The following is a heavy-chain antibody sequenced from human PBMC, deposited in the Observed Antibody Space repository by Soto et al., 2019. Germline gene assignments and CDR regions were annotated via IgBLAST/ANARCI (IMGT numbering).Heavy chain of an antibody. CDR2: INPHSGAT. CDR1: GYTISGYY. D-gene: IGHD6-19*01. V-gene: IGHV1-2*02. J-gene: IGHJ4*01. Sequence: QVQLVQSGAEVKKPGASVKVSCKASGYTISGYYIHWVRQAPGQGLEWMGWINPHSGATNYAQKFQGRVTVTRDTSFSTTYTALTRLGSGDTALYYCARGAGSGWYPIDYWGQGTLVTVSS. CDR3: ARGAGSGWYPIDY.